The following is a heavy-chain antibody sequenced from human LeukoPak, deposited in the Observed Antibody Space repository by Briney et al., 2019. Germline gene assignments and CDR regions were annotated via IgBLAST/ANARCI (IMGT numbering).Heavy chain of an antibody. V-gene: IGHV3-7*04. CDR1: GLTFSSYW. D-gene: IGHD3-9*01. J-gene: IGHJ4*02. Sequence: GGSLRLSCAASGLTFSSYWMSWGRQAPGKGLEWVANIKQDGSEKYYVDSVKGRFTISRDNAKNSLYLQMNSLRAEDTAVYYCARGPTDILTGYPWGYWGQGTLVTVSS. CDR2: IKQDGSEK. CDR3: ARGPTDILTGYPWGY.